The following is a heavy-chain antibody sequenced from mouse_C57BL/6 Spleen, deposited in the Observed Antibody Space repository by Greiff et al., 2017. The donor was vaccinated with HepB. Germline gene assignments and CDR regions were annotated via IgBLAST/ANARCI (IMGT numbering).Heavy chain of an antibody. V-gene: IGHV5-16*01. CDR1: GFTFSDYY. J-gene: IGHJ1*03. CDR2: INYDGSST. CDR3: AREGPYYYGSRGYFDV. D-gene: IGHD1-1*01. Sequence: EVKLMESEGGLVQPGSSMKLSCTASGFTFSDYYMAWVRQVPEKGLEWVANINYDGSSTYYLDSLKSRFIISRDNAKNILYLQMSSLKSEDTATYYCAREGPYYYGSRGYFDVWGTGTTVTVSS.